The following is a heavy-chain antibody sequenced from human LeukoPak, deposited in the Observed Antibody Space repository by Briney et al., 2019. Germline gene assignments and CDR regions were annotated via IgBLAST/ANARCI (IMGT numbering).Heavy chain of an antibody. J-gene: IGHJ6*03. V-gene: IGHV3-38-3*01. CDR2: ISGGST. D-gene: IGHD4-17*01. CDR1: GFTVSSNE. CDR3: ARDPYNGYYGDDYYYYMDV. Sequence: GGSLRLSCAASGFTVSSNEMCWVRQAPGKGLEWVSSISGGSTYYADSRKGRFTISRDNSKNTLHLQMNSLRAEDTAVYYCARDPYNGYYGDDYYYYMDVWGKGTTVTISS.